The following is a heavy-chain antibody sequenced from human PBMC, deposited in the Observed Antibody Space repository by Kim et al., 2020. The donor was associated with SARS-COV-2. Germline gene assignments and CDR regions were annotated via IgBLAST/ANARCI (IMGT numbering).Heavy chain of an antibody. D-gene: IGHD2-21*01. Sequence: ASVKGRFTISRDNSKNTLYLQMNSLRAEDTAVYYCAKESPSKLSLLWWADWGQGTLVTVSS. V-gene: IGHV3-23*01. CDR3: AKESPSKLSLLWWAD. J-gene: IGHJ4*02.